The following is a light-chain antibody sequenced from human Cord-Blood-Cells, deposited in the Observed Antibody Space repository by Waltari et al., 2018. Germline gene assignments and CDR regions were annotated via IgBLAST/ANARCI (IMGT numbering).Light chain of an antibody. CDR2: DAS. J-gene: IGKJ5*01. Sequence: EIVLTQSPATLSLSPGERATLSCRASQSVSSYLAWYQQKPGQAPRLLIYDASNRANGIPARVSGSGSGTDFTLTISSLEPEDFAVYYCQQRSNWPPITFGQGTRLEIK. V-gene: IGKV3-11*01. CDR1: QSVSSY. CDR3: QQRSNWPPIT.